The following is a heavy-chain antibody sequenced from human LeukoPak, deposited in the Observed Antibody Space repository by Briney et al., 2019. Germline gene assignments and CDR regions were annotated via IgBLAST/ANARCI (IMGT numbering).Heavy chain of an antibody. Sequence: ASVKVSCKASGYTFTGYYMHWVRQAPGQGLEWMGRINPSSGGTNYAQKFQGRVTMTRDTSITTAYMELSRLTSDDTAVYYCARDQGGGGTYFDYWGQGTLVTVSS. V-gene: IGHV1-2*06. CDR1: GYTFTGYY. CDR2: INPSSGGT. J-gene: IGHJ4*02. D-gene: IGHD3-16*01. CDR3: ARDQGGGGTYFDY.